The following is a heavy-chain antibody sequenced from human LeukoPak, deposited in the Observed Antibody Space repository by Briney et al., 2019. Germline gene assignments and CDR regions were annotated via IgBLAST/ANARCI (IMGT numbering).Heavy chain of an antibody. D-gene: IGHD6-19*01. CDR1: GFTFSSYS. CDR2: ISSSSSYI. Sequence: GSLRLSCAASGFTFSSYSMNWVRQAPGKGLEWVSSISSSSSYIYYADSVKGRFTISRDNAKNSLYLQMNSLRAEDTAVYYCTRVHYSSGWYGDHYWGQGTLVTVSS. V-gene: IGHV3-21*01. J-gene: IGHJ4*02. CDR3: TRVHYSSGWYGDHY.